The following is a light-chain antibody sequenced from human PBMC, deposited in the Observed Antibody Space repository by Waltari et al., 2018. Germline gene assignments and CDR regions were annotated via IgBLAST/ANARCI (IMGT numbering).Light chain of an antibody. CDR2: KVS. V-gene: IGKV2-30*01. CDR1: QSLVYSDGNTY. CDR3: MQGTRWPGT. Sequence: VLTQSPLFLSLTLGQPASISFRSSQSLVYSDGNTYLNWFNQRPGQSPRRLIYKVSMRDSGVPERFSGSGSVTDFTLKISTVEAEDVGIYYCMQGTRWPGTFGPGTKVEVK. J-gene: IGKJ1*01.